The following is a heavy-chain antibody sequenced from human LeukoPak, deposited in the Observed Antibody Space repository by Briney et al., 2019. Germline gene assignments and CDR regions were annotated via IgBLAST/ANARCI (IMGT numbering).Heavy chain of an antibody. CDR1: GFSLSSSGVG. V-gene: IGHV2-5*02. CDR3: VSLVRAAILFDT. J-gene: IGHJ5*02. Sequence: SGPTLVNPTQTLTPTCTFSGFSLSSSGVGVGWIRQPPGKALEWLTLIYWDDDKRYSPSLQTRLTITKDTSKNQVVLTITNMDPVDTATYFCVSLVRAAILFDTWGQGILVTVSS. D-gene: IGHD2-21*01. CDR2: IYWDDDK.